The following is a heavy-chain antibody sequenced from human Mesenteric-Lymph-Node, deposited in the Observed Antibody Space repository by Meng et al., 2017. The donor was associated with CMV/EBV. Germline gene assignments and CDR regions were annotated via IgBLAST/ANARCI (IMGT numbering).Heavy chain of an antibody. CDR2: ISGGSTYM. J-gene: IGHJ4*02. Sequence: GESLKISCAASGFNFNTYSMSWVRQAPGKGLEWVSYISGGSTYMYYADSVKGRFTISRDNAKNSLYLQMNSLRAEDTAVYYCARFGGLFDYCGQGTLVTVSS. CDR3: ARFGGLFDY. CDR1: GFNFNTYS. D-gene: IGHD3-16*01. V-gene: IGHV3-21*05.